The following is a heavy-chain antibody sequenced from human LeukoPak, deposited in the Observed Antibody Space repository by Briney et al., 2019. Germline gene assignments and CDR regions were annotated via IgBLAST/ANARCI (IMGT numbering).Heavy chain of an antibody. CDR2: IYLDGSRA. D-gene: IGHD2-2*01. CDR1: GFTFNSYW. Sequence: GGSLRLSCAASGFTFNSYWMSWARQSPGKGLEWVANIYLDGSRAYYVDSVKGRFTISRDNAKNSLFLQMNSLSAEDTAVYYCGRAGPVTKDHFMDVWGKGTTVTVSS. CDR3: GRAGPVTKDHFMDV. J-gene: IGHJ6*03. V-gene: IGHV3-7*01.